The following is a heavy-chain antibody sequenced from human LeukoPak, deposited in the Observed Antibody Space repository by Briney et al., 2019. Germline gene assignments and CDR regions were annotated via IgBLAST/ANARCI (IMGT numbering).Heavy chain of an antibody. CDR3: ARDLAVARSRYYYYYMDV. CDR1: GYTFTSYG. CDR2: ISAYNGNT. J-gene: IGHJ6*03. V-gene: IGHV1-18*01. Sequence: ASVKVSCKASGYTFTSYGISWVRQAPGQGLEWMGWISAYNGNTNYAQKLQGRVTMTTDTSTSTAYMELRSLRSHDTAVYYCARDLAVARSRYYYYYMDVWGKGTTVTVSS. D-gene: IGHD6-19*01.